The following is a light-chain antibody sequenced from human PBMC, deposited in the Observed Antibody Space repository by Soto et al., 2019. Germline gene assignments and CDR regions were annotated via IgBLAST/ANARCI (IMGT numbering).Light chain of an antibody. Sequence: QSVPTQPASVSGSPGQSITISCTGTSSDVGSYNLVSWYQQHPGKAPKLMIYEGSKRPSGVSNRFSGSKSGNTASLTISGLQAEDEADYYCCSYAGSSTYDFGTGTKVTVL. J-gene: IGLJ1*01. CDR2: EGS. CDR3: CSYAGSSTYD. CDR1: SSDVGSYNL. V-gene: IGLV2-23*01.